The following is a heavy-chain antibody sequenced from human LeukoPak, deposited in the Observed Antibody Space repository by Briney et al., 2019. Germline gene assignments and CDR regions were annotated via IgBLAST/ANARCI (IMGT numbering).Heavy chain of an antibody. J-gene: IGHJ6*02. V-gene: IGHV1-2*02. CDR2: INPNSGGT. Sequence: ASVKVSCKASGYTFTGYYMHWVRQAPGQGLEWMRWINPNSGGTNYAQKFQGRVTMTRDTSISTAYMELSRLRSDDTAVYYCASNYDFWSGYQSRPYYYGMDVWGQGTTVTVSS. D-gene: IGHD3-3*01. CDR1: GYTFTGYY. CDR3: ASNYDFWSGYQSRPYYYGMDV.